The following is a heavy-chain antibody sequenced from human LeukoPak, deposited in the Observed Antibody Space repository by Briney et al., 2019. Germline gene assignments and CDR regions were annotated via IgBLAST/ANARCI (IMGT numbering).Heavy chain of an antibody. D-gene: IGHD1-26*01. J-gene: IGHJ3*02. Sequence: PSETLSLTCTVSGGSISSYYWSWIRQPPGKGLEWIGYIYQSGSTYYNPSLKSRVTISVDRSKNQFSLKLSSLTAADTAVYYCARSGSYFSFDIWGQGTMVTVSS. CDR2: IYQSGST. V-gene: IGHV4-59*12. CDR1: GGSISSYY. CDR3: ARSGSYFSFDI.